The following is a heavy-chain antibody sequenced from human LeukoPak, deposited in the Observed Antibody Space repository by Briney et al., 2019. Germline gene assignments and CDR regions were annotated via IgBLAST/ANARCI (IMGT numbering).Heavy chain of an antibody. CDR3: AREREEDSSGWPDY. J-gene: IGHJ4*02. CDR2: IYSGGST. CDR1: GFTVSSNY. D-gene: IGHD6-19*01. V-gene: IGHV3-66*01. Sequence: GGSLRLSCAASGFTVSSNYMSWVRQAPGKGLEWVSVIYSGGSTYYADSVKGRFTISRDNSKNTLYLQMNSLRAEDTAVYYCAREREEDSSGWPDYWGQGTLVTVSS.